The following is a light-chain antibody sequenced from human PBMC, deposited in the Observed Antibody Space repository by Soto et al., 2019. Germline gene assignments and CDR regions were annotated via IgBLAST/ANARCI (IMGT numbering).Light chain of an antibody. CDR2: DTS. CDR3: QQYNNWPRT. Sequence: EIVMTQSPATLSVSAGERSIQYSRASQSVSSNLAWYQQKPGQAPRLLIYDTSTRATGIPARFSGSGSGTEFTLTISSLQSEDFAVYYCQQYNNWPRTFGQGTKVDIK. J-gene: IGKJ1*01. V-gene: IGKV3-15*01. CDR1: QSVSSN.